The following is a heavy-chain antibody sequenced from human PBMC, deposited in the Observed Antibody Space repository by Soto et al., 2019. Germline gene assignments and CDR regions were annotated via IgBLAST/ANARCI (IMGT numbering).Heavy chain of an antibody. Sequence: GGSLRLSCAACAFTVSSNYMSWVRQAPGKGLEWVSAIYSGGSTYYADSVKGRFTISRDNFKNTLYLQMNSLRAEDTAVYYCARDGRLYYDFWTPLAGMDVWGQGTTVTVSS. CDR1: AFTVSSNY. V-gene: IGHV3-53*01. CDR3: ARDGRLYYDFWTPLAGMDV. D-gene: IGHD3-3*01. CDR2: IYSGGST. J-gene: IGHJ6*02.